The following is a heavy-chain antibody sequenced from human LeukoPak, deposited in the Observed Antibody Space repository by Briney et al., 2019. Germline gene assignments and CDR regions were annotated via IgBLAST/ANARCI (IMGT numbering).Heavy chain of an antibody. V-gene: IGHV1-18*04. J-gene: IGHJ3*02. CDR1: GYTFTSHF. Sequence: ASVKVSCKASGYTFTSHFMHWVRQAPGQGLEWMGWISAYNGNTNYAQKLQGRVTMTTDTSTSTAYMELSSLRSEDTAVYYCARSRGYSYGYHAFDIWGQGTMVTVSS. CDR3: ARSRGYSYGYHAFDI. CDR2: ISAYNGNT. D-gene: IGHD5-18*01.